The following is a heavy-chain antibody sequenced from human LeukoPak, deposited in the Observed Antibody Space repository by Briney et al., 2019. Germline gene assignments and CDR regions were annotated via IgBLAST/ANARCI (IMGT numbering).Heavy chain of an antibody. Sequence: GASVKVSCKASGYTFTSYGISWVRQAPGQRPEWMGWISAYNGNTNYVQKLHGRVTMTTDTSTSTAYMELRSLRSDDTAVYYCARDLKGTRREHAFDIWGQGTMVTVSS. V-gene: IGHV1-18*01. CDR3: ARDLKGTRREHAFDI. CDR2: ISAYNGNT. J-gene: IGHJ3*02. D-gene: IGHD5-24*01. CDR1: GYTFTSYG.